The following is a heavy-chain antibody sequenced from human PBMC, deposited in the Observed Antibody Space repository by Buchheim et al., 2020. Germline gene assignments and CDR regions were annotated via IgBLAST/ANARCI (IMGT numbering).Heavy chain of an antibody. D-gene: IGHD3-22*01. V-gene: IGHV1-2*04. J-gene: IGHJ6*02. Sequence: QVQLVQSGAEVKKPGASVKVSCKASGYTFTGYYMHWVRQAPGQGLEWMGWINPNSGGTNYAQKFQGWVTMTRDTSTSTAYMELSRLRSDDTAVYYCARDYQNYYDSSGSPRGYYYYYGMDVWGQGTT. CDR1: GYTFTGYY. CDR2: INPNSGGT. CDR3: ARDYQNYYDSSGSPRGYYYYYGMDV.